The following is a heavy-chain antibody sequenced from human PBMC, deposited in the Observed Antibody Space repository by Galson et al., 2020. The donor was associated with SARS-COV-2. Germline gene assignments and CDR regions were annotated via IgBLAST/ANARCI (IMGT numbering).Heavy chain of an antibody. D-gene: IGHD5-12*01. CDR1: GFSLTTSGTG. Sequence: SGPTLVKPTQTLTLTCTFSGFSLTTSGTGVTWIRQPPGKALEWLALIDWDNDKYYSTSLKTRLTISGDTSKNHVFLTMTNMDPADTATYYCARMADGYGGYDYGSSPFDYWGQGTLVTVSS. CDR3: ARMADGYGGYDYGSSPFDY. CDR2: IDWDNDK. V-gene: IGHV2-70*01. J-gene: IGHJ4*02.